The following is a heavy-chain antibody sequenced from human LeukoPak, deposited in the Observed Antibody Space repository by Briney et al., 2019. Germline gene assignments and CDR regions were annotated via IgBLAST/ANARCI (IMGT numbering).Heavy chain of an antibody. D-gene: IGHD3-3*01. CDR1: GFTFSSYA. J-gene: IGHJ3*02. Sequence: GGSLRLSCAASGFTFSSYAMSWVRQAPGKGLEWVSAISGSGGSTYYADSVKGRFTISRDNSKNTLYLQMNSLRAEDTAVYYCAKDAAFWSGYSDAFDIWGQGTMVTVSS. V-gene: IGHV3-23*01. CDR3: AKDAAFWSGYSDAFDI. CDR2: ISGSGGST.